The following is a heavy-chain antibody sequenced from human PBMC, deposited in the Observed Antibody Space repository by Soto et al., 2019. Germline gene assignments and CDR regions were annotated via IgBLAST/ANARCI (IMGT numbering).Heavy chain of an antibody. CDR2: IYYSGST. D-gene: IGHD3-9*01. Sequence: SETLSLTCTVSGGSISSSSYYWGWIRQPPGKGLEWIGSIYYSGSTYYNPSLKSRVTISVDTSKNQFSLKLSSVTAADTAVYYCARQLYYDILTGYSPGWYFDPWGRGTLVT. CDR1: GGSISSSSYY. J-gene: IGHJ2*01. V-gene: IGHV4-39*01. CDR3: ARQLYYDILTGYSPGWYFDP.